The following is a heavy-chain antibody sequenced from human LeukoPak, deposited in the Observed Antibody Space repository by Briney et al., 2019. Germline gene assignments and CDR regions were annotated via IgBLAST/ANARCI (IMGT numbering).Heavy chain of an antibody. CDR1: GFTFSNYA. D-gene: IGHD5-18*01. Sequence: GGSLRLSCAASGFTFSNYAMTWVRQAPGKGLEWVSVISGSGSNTDYADSEKGRFTISRDNSKNTLYLQMNSLRAGDTAVYYCARDIDTGYSYGTRQFDYWGQGTLVTVSS. CDR2: ISGSGSNT. J-gene: IGHJ4*02. CDR3: ARDIDTGYSYGTRQFDY. V-gene: IGHV3-23*01.